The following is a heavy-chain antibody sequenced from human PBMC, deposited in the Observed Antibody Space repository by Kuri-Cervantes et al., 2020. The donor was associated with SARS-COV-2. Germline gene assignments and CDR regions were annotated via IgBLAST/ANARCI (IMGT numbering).Heavy chain of an antibody. CDR2: IKQDGSEK. CDR3: ARESGVDWGSDAFDI. D-gene: IGHD7-27*01. CDR1: GFTFSISW. Sequence: GGSLRLSCGVSGFTFSISWMTWVRQAPGKGLEWVANIKQDGSEKYYVDSVKGRFTISRDNVKNSLYLQMNSLRAEDTAVYYCARESGVDWGSDAFDIWGQGTMVIVSS. J-gene: IGHJ3*02. V-gene: IGHV3-7*01.